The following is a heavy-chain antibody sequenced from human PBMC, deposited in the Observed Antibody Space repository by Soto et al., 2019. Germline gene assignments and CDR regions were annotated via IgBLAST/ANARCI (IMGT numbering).Heavy chain of an antibody. CDR2: IIPIFGTA. CDR3: ARDDDILTGTGDYYYGMDV. J-gene: IGHJ6*02. V-gene: IGHV1-69*13. CDR1: GGTFSSYA. Sequence: SVKVSCKASGGTFSSYAISWVRQAPGQGLEWMGGIIPIFGTANYAQKFQGRVTITADESTSTAYMELSSLRSEDTAVYYCARDDDILTGTGDYYYGMDVCGQGTTVTVYS. D-gene: IGHD3-9*01.